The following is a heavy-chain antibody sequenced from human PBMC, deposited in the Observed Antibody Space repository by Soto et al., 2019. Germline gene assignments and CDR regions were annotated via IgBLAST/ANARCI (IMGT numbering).Heavy chain of an antibody. CDR2: ISPYNGTT. J-gene: IGHJ3*02. D-gene: IGHD3-22*01. Sequence: ASVKVSCKAPGYTFTTYGISWVRQAPGQGLEWMGWISPYNGTTKYAEKFQGEMTMTTDTATSTAYMDLRSLRSDDTAVYYCATDRVAFDMWGQGTKVTVSS. CDR3: ATDRVAFDM. V-gene: IGHV1-18*04. CDR1: GYTFTTYG.